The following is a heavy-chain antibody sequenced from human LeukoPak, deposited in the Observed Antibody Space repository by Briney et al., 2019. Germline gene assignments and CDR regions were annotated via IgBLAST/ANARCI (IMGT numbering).Heavy chain of an antibody. CDR1: GGSFSGYY. Sequence: PSETLSLTCAVYGGSFSGYYWSWIRQPPGKGLEWIGEINHSGSTYYNPSLKSRVTISVDTSKNQFSLKLSSVTAADTAVYYCARAGSWSPFYYMDVWGKGTTVTVSS. CDR2: INHSGST. CDR3: ARAGSWSPFYYMDV. J-gene: IGHJ6*03. V-gene: IGHV4-34*01. D-gene: IGHD6-13*01.